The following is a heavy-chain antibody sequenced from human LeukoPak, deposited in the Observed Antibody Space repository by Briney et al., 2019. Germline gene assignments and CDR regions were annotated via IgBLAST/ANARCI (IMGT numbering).Heavy chain of an antibody. V-gene: IGHV4-59*01. CDR2: IYYSGST. CDR1: GGSISSYY. Sequence: SETLSLTCTVSGGSISSYYWSWIRQPPGKGLEWIGYIYYSGSTNYKPSLKSRVTISVDTSKNQFSLKLSSVTAADTAVYYCARDGVGGYHAFDIWGQGTMVTVSS. J-gene: IGHJ3*02. D-gene: IGHD3-22*01. CDR3: ARDGVGGYHAFDI.